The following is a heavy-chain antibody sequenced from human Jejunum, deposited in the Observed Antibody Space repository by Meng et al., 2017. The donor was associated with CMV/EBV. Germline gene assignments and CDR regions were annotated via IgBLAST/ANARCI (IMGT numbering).Heavy chain of an antibody. CDR1: GGYFSGYD. J-gene: IGHJ4*02. V-gene: IGHV4-34*01. CDR3: ARKYCGSSNCYPFDY. Sequence: YGGYFSGYDGSWIRQSPGQGLEWIGQINHSGSASYNPSLRRRVTISEDTSKNQFSLRLTSVTAADTAIYYCARKYCGSSNCYPFDYWGQGELVTVSS. CDR2: INHSGSA. D-gene: IGHD2-2*01.